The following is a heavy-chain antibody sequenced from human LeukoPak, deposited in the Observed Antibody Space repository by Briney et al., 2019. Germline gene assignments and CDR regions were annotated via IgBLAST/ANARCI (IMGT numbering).Heavy chain of an antibody. CDR1: GFTFSGFW. D-gene: IGHD1-20*01. CDR3: ASDRDNWNYDYYYGMDV. V-gene: IGHV3-30*03. CDR2: ISYDGSNK. J-gene: IGHJ6*02. Sequence: PGGSLRLSCAVSGFTFSGFWMSWSRQAPGKGLEWVAVISYDGSNKYYADSVKGRFTISRDNSKNTLYLQMNSLRAEDTAVYYCASDRDNWNYDYYYGMDVWGQGTTVTVSS.